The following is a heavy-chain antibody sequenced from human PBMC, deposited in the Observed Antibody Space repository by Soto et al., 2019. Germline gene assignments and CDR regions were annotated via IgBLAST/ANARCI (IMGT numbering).Heavy chain of an antibody. V-gene: IGHV3-23*01. Sequence: QPGGSLRLSCAASGFTFSSYAMSWVGQAPGKGLEWVSAISGSGGSTYYADSVKGRFTISRDNSKNTLYLQMNSLRAEDTAVYYCAKDPSSGWYSKGWFDPWGQGTLVTVSS. CDR2: ISGSGGST. D-gene: IGHD6-19*01. CDR1: GFTFSSYA. J-gene: IGHJ5*02. CDR3: AKDPSSGWYSKGWFDP.